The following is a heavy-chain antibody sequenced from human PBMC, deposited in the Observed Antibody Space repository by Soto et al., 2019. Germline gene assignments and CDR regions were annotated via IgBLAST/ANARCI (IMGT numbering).Heavy chain of an antibody. CDR3: AKPERGFEIHSWYFGL. CDR2: LSCSGGST. D-gene: IGHD5-12*01. CDR1: GFNFSSYA. Sequence: EVQLLESGGGLVQPGGSLRHSGAASGFNFSSYAMSWVRQAPGKGLEWVSALSCSGGSTYYADSVKGRFTISRDNSKKTLELLMSSLRAEDTAVYYCAKPERGFEIHSWYFGLWGDGTLVTVSA. V-gene: IGHV3-23*01. J-gene: IGHJ2*01.